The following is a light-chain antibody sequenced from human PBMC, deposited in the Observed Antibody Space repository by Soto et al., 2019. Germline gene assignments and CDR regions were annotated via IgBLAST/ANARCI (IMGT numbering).Light chain of an antibody. CDR1: QSVIYSSNNKNY. J-gene: IGKJ1*01. Sequence: DIVMTQSPDSLAVSLGERATINCKSSQSVIYSSNNKNYLAWYQQKPGQSPKLLIYWASTRESGVPDRFSGSGSGTDFTLTISSLQAEDVAVYFCQQYSNPPWTFGQGTKVDIK. CDR2: WAS. CDR3: QQYSNPPWT. V-gene: IGKV4-1*01.